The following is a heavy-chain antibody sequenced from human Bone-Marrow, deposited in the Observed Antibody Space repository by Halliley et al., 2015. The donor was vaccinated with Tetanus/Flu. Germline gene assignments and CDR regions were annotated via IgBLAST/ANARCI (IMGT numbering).Heavy chain of an antibody. J-gene: IGHJ4*02. CDR1: GYSFTTYW. Sequence: QLVQSGAEVKKPGESLRISCKGSGYSFTTYWIGWVRQVPGKGLELMGIIYPGDSDTRYSPSFQGQVIISADKSVNTAYLQWSTLKASDPAMYYCAALIAASHFTDYWGPGTLVTVPS. D-gene: IGHD6-13*01. V-gene: IGHV5-51*01. CDR2: IYPGDSDT. CDR3: AALIAASHFTDY.